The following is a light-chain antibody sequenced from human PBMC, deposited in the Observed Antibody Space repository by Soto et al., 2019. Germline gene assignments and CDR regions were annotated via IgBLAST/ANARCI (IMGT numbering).Light chain of an antibody. Sequence: QSVLTQPPSVSEAPRQTVTISCSGSPSNIGSNAVNWYQRLPGEAPTLPVSSDDLLPSGVSDRFSGSKSGTSASLAISGLHAEDEADYYCAVWDDTLNAVVFGGGTKLTVL. V-gene: IGLV1-36*01. CDR1: PSNIGSNA. CDR2: SDD. J-gene: IGLJ2*01. CDR3: AVWDDTLNAVV.